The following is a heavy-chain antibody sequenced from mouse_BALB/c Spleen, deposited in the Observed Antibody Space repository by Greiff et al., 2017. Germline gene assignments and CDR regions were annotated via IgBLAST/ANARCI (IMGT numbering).Heavy chain of an antibody. Sequence: VQLKESGPSLVKPSQTLSLTCSVTGDSITSGYWNWIRKFPGNKLEYMGYISYSGSTYYNPSLKSRISITRDTSKNQYYLQLNSVTTEDTATYYCARGYYGSSPFAMDYWGQGTSVTVSS. J-gene: IGHJ4*01. D-gene: IGHD1-1*01. CDR2: ISYSGST. CDR3: ARGYYGSSPFAMDY. CDR1: GDSITSGY. V-gene: IGHV3-8*02.